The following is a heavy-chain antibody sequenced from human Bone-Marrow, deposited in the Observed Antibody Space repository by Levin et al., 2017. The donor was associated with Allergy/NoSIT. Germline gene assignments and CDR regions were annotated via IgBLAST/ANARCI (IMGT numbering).Heavy chain of an antibody. CDR3: ARVARTMIRCPVYYFDY. CDR1: GYTFTTYD. J-gene: IGHJ4*02. D-gene: IGHD3-10*01. Sequence: GESLKISCKASGYTFTTYDISWVRQAPGQGLEWMGWINPDNDNTNYAEKLQGRVTMTTDTSASTAYMEVRSLRSDDTAVYYCARVARTMIRCPVYYFDYWGQGTLVTVSS. CDR2: INPDNDNT. V-gene: IGHV1-18*01.